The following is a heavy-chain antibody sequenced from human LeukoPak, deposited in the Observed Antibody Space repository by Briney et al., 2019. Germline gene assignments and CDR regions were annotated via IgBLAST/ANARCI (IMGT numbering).Heavy chain of an antibody. CDR1: GGSISDYY. D-gene: IGHD4-11*01. Sequence: PSETLSLTCTVSGGSISDYYWSWIRQSPGRGLEWIGYIYYSGTTYYNPSPKSRVTISVDTSKNQFSLKLSSVTAADTAVYYCARSPSRRQYYFDYWGQGTLVTVSS. J-gene: IGHJ4*02. CDR2: IYYSGTT. V-gene: IGHV4-59*12. CDR3: ARSPSRRQYYFDY.